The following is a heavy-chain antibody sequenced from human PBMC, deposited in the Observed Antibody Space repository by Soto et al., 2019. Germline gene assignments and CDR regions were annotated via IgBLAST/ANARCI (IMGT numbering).Heavy chain of an antibody. Sequence: GGSLRLSCAASGFTFSSYGMHWVRQAPGKGLGWVAVISYDGSNKYYADSVKGRFTISRDNSKNTLYLQMNSLRAEDTAVYYCAKEILENYDSSGYTPFDYWGQGTLVTVSS. J-gene: IGHJ4*02. CDR1: GFTFSSYG. V-gene: IGHV3-30*18. CDR2: ISYDGSNK. CDR3: AKEILENYDSSGYTPFDY. D-gene: IGHD3-22*01.